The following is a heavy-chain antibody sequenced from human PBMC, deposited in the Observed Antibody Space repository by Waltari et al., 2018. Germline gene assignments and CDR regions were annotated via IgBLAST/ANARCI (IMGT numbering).Heavy chain of an antibody. J-gene: IGHJ3*02. Sequence: QVQLVQSGAEGKKPGASVKVSCKASGDTFTGYDMHWVRQAPGQGLEWMGRINPNSRGTNYAQKLQGRVTMTSDSSISTASMELSRLRSYDTAVYYCASDRAIESSRLQYAFDIWGQGTMVTVSS. D-gene: IGHD2-2*01. CDR1: GDTFTGYD. CDR3: ASDRAIESSRLQYAFDI. CDR2: INPNSRGT. V-gene: IGHV1-2*06.